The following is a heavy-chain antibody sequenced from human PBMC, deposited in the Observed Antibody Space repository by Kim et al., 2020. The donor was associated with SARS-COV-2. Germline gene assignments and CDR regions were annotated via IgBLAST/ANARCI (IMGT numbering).Heavy chain of an antibody. J-gene: IGHJ4*03. CDR1: GFIFGDYT. CDR3: AREGGSVSLTERFFD. CDR2: IRIQAFDETT. Sequence: GGSLRLSCLASGFIFGDYTMAWIRQTPTKGLEWVGFIRIQAFDETTEYAASVGGRFTISRDDSKSIAYLQMRSLRAEDTAVYFCAREGGSVSLTERFFD. D-gene: IGHD6-25*01. V-gene: IGHV3-49*03.